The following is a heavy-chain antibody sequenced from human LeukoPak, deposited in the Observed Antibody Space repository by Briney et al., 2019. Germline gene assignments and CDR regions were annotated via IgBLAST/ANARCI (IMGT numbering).Heavy chain of an antibody. CDR2: IWYDNTHK. V-gene: IGHV3-33*01. Sequence: GGSLRLSCSASGLTFSNYNIHWVRQAPGKGLEWVAVIWYDNTHKYYAGSVKGRFTISRDNSENTVYLLMSSLRAEDTAVYYCSTTGPGYSGGWHESTFDIWGQGTLVTVSA. J-gene: IGHJ3*02. D-gene: IGHD6-19*01. CDR3: STTGPGYSGGWHESTFDI. CDR1: GLTFSNYN.